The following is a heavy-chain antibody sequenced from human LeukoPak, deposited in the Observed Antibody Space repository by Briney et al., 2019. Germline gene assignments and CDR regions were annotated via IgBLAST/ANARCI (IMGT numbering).Heavy chain of an antibody. J-gene: IGHJ4*02. CDR1: GLIFSSYG. D-gene: IGHD4-17*01. CDR3: ARDYGDFQPTTIDY. V-gene: IGHV3-30*12. Sequence: GGPLRFSCAASGLIFSSYGMHWVRQAPGKGLEWVAFIQYDGSNKFYADSVKGRFTISRDNAKNSLYLQMNSLRAEDTAVYYCARDYGDFQPTTIDYWGQGTLVTVSS. CDR2: IQYDGSNK.